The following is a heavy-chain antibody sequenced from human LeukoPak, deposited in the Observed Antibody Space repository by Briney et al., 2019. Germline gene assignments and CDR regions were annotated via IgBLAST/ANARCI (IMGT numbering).Heavy chain of an antibody. CDR2: IYYSGST. CDR1: GGSISSYY. D-gene: IGHD6-6*01. V-gene: IGHV4-59*01. Sequence: PSETLSLTCTVSGGSISSYYWSWIRQPPGKGLEWIGYIYYSGSTNYNPSLKSRVTISVDTSKNQFSLKLSSVTAADTAVYYCAREISSSSYYFGYWEQGTLVTVSS. J-gene: IGHJ4*02. CDR3: AREISSSSYYFGY.